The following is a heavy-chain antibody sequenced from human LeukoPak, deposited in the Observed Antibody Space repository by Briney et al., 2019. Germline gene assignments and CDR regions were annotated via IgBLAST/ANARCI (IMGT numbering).Heavy chain of an antibody. Sequence: PGGSLRLSCAASGFTFSSYGMHWVRQAPGKGLEWVAVIWYDGSNKYYADSVKGRFTISRDNSKNTLYLQMNSLRAEDTAVYYCAGGAAWPHDYYYGMDVWGQGTTVTVSS. CDR2: IWYDGSNK. V-gene: IGHV3-33*01. D-gene: IGHD5-12*01. J-gene: IGHJ6*02. CDR1: GFTFSSYG. CDR3: AGGAAWPHDYYYGMDV.